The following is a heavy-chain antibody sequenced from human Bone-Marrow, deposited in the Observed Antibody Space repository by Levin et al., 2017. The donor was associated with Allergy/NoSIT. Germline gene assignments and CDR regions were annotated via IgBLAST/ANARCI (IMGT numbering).Heavy chain of an antibody. J-gene: IGHJ3*02. CDR3: ARDSREYYDFWSGYYTGDAFDI. CDR2: IYYSGST. V-gene: IGHV4-59*01. Sequence: SQTLSLTCSVSGGSISSYYWSWIRQPPGKGLEWIGYIYYSGSTNYNPSLKSRVTISVDTSKNQLSLKLSSVTAADTAVYYCARDSREYYDFWSGYYTGDAFDIWGQGTMVTVSS. CDR1: GGSISSYY. D-gene: IGHD3-3*01.